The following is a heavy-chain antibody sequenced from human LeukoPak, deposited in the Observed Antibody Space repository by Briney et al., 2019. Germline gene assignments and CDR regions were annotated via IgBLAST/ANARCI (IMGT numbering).Heavy chain of an antibody. CDR2: ISGSGGST. D-gene: IGHD2-2*01. CDR1: GFTFSSYS. CDR3: AKAPIGCSSTSCRTSFDP. V-gene: IGHV3-23*01. J-gene: IGHJ5*02. Sequence: GGSLRLSCAASGFTFSSYSMSWVRQAPGKGLEWVSAISGSGGSTYYADSVKGRFTISRDNSKHTLYLQMNSLRAEDTAVYYCAKAPIGCSSTSCRTSFDPWGQGTLVTVSS.